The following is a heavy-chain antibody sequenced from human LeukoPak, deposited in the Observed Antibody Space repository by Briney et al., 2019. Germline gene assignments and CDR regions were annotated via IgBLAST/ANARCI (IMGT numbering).Heavy chain of an antibody. D-gene: IGHD3-10*01. CDR3: ARRSTVIRGVLEEAFDY. Sequence: GESLKISSTGSGTSSNNDFIGWVRPMTGKGLEWMGIIYPGVSETRYSPSFQGKVTISADKSIPTVYLQCSSLEASDTAMYYCARRSTVIRGVLEEAFDYWGQGTLVIVSS. CDR1: GTSSNNDF. V-gene: IGHV5-51*01. CDR2: IYPGVSET. J-gene: IGHJ4*02.